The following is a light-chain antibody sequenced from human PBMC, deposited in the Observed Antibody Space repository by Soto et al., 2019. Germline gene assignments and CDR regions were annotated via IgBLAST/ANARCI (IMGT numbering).Light chain of an antibody. V-gene: IGLV2-14*01. CDR3: SSYRRDNTRR. CDR2: EVT. CDR1: RXDVGGYGL. J-gene: IGLJ1*01. Sequence: QSALTQPASVSGSPGQSITISCTGSRXDVGGYGLVSWYQQYPSTGPTLIIYEVTNRPSGVSARFSGSKSGDTASLILSGLQAEGEADYYCSSYRRDNTRRLGTGTKGTVL.